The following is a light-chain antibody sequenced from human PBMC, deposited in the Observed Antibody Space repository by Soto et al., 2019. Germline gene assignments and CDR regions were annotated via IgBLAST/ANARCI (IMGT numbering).Light chain of an antibody. V-gene: IGKV1-39*01. J-gene: IGKJ1*01. CDR2: AAS. CDR1: QSISSY. Sequence: DIQMTQSPSSLSASVGDRVTITCRASQSISSYLNWYQQKPGKAPKLLIYAASSLQSGVPSRFSGSGSGTDFTLTISSLQPEDFATYYCQQSYSTFTWTFGQGTKVEFK. CDR3: QQSYSTFTWT.